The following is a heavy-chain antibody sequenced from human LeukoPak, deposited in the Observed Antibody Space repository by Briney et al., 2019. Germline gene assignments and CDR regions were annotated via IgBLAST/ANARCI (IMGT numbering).Heavy chain of an antibody. CDR2: INSDGSTI. D-gene: IGHD2/OR15-2a*01. J-gene: IGHJ4*02. V-gene: IGHV3-74*01. Sequence: GGSLRLSCAASGITFSNYWLHWVRQAPGKGLVWVSHINSDGSTINCADSVKGRFTISRDNARNTLYLQMNSLRVEDTAVYYCVRGSGFLWGQGTLVTVSS. CDR3: VRGSGFL. CDR1: GITFSNYW.